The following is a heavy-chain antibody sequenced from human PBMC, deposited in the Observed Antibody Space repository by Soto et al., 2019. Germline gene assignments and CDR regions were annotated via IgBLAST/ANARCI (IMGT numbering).Heavy chain of an antibody. CDR3: AKNWDTTSSSSSH. V-gene: IGHV3-23*01. D-gene: IGHD6-6*01. Sequence: GGSLRLSCAASGFTFSTYAMSWVRQAPGKGLEWVSAISGAGGSTYYADSVKGRFTISRDNSKNTLYLQMNSLRAEDTAVYYCAKNWDTTSSSSSHWGQGTLVTLSS. CDR2: ISGAGGST. CDR1: GFTFSTYA. J-gene: IGHJ4*02.